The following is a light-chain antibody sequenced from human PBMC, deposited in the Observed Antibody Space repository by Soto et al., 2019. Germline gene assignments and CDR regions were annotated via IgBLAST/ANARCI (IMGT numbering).Light chain of an antibody. V-gene: IGLV4-69*01. CDR3: QTCGTGFQV. CDR1: SGHSSYA. CDR2: LNNDGSH. J-gene: IGLJ2*01. Sequence: QSVLTQPPSASASLGASVKLTCTLSSGHSSYAIAWHQKQPEKGPRYLMDLNNDGSHTKGDGIPDRFSGSSSGAKRYLIIVGLHAEDEAYYYPQTCGTGFQVFGGGTKLTVL.